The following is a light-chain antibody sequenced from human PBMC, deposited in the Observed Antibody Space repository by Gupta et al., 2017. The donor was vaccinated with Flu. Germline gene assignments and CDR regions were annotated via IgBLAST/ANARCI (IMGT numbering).Light chain of an antibody. CDR1: QAIGSW. Sequence: TQSPSSVSASVGDRVTLTCRASQAIGSWLAWYQQKPGKAPKLLVYAASSLHSGVPSRFRGSGSGTDFTLTISRLQPEDFATYYCQQANSFPPTFGPGTKEDFK. V-gene: IGKV1-12*01. CDR2: AAS. J-gene: IGKJ3*01. CDR3: QQANSFPPT.